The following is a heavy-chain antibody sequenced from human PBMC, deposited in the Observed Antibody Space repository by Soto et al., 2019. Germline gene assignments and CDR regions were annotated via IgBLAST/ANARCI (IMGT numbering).Heavy chain of an antibody. CDR2: IIPIFGTA. V-gene: IGHV1-69*12. J-gene: IGHJ4*02. CDR1: GGTFSSYA. CDR3: ARTLAYCSGGSCGYFDH. D-gene: IGHD2-15*01. Sequence: QVQLVQSGAEVKKPGSSVKVSCKASGGTFSSYAISWVRQAPGKGLEWMGGIIPIFGTANYAQKFQGRVTITADESTSTAYMELSSLRSEDTAVYYCARTLAYCSGGSCGYFDHWGQGTLVTVSS.